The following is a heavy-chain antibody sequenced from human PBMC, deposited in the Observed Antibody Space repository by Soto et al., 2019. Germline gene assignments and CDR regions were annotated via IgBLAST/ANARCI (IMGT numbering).Heavy chain of an antibody. CDR2: ISAYNGNT. CDR3: ARARGRWLQSGGY. V-gene: IGHV1-18*01. J-gene: IGHJ4*02. CDR1: GYTFTRYG. D-gene: IGHD5-12*01. Sequence: ASVKVSFKASGYTFTRYGISWLRQAPGQGLEWMGWISAYNGNTNYAQKLQGRVTMTTDTSTSTAYMEPRSLRSDDTAVYYCARARGRWLQSGGYWGQGTLVTVSS.